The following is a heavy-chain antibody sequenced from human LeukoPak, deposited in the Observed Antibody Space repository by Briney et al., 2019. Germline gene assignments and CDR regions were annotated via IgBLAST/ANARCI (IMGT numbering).Heavy chain of an antibody. J-gene: IGHJ4*02. CDR3: ARNSIRSGMD. Sequence: KTSETLSLTCTVSGGSISSSSYYWGWIRQPPGKGLEWIGSIYYSGSTYYNPSLKSRVTISVDTSKNQFSLKLSSVTAADTAVYYCARNSIRSGMDWGQGTLVTVSS. CDR1: GGSISSSSYY. V-gene: IGHV4-39*07. CDR2: IYYSGST. D-gene: IGHD6-19*01.